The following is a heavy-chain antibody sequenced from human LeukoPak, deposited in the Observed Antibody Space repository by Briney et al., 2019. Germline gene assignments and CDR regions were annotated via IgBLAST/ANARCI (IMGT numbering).Heavy chain of an antibody. CDR1: GGTFSSYA. J-gene: IGHJ4*02. CDR2: IIQ. D-gene: IGHD6-19*01. Sequence: SVKVSCKASGGTFSSYAISWVRQAPGQGLEWMGGIIQQTTHRSSRAESTSTAYMELSSLRSEDAAVYYCARAPDMAVAGVYFDYWGQGTLVTVSS. CDR3: ARAPDMAVAGVYFDY. V-gene: IGHV1-69*01.